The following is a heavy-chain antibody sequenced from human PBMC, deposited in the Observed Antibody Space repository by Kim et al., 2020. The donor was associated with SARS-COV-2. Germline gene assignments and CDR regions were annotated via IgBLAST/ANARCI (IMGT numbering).Heavy chain of an antibody. V-gene: IGHV5-51*01. CDR2: IYPGDSDT. J-gene: IGHJ3*02. CDR3: ARQMGGSGSYRDAFDI. CDR1: GYSFTSYW. D-gene: IGHD3-10*01. Sequence: GESLKISCKGSGYSFTSYWIGWVRQMPGKGLEWMGIIYPGDSDTRYSPSFQGQVTISADKSISTAYLQWSSLKASDTAMYYCARQMGGSGSYRDAFDIWGQGTMVTVSS.